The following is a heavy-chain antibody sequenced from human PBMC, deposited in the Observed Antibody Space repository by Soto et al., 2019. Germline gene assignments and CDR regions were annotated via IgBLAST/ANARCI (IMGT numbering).Heavy chain of an antibody. CDR3: ARAECSSPDCLTAYYSYGLDV. V-gene: IGHV3-48*03. Sequence: PGGSLRLSCAASGFTFSNFEMHWVRQAPGKGLEWVSYINTAGSTKYYAESVKGRFTIYRDNARNSLFLQMNSLRAEDTAVYYCARAECSSPDCLTAYYSYGLDVWGQGSTVTVSS. CDR2: INTAGSTK. CDR1: GFTFSNFE. D-gene: IGHD3-9*01. J-gene: IGHJ6*02.